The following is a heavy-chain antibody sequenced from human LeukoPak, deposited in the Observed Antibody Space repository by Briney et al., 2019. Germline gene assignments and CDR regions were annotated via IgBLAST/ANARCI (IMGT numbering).Heavy chain of an antibody. V-gene: IGHV4-61*01. D-gene: IGHD3-22*01. CDR2: IYYSGST. CDR3: ARERDYYDSSGYYYYFDY. J-gene: IGHJ4*02. Sequence: SETLSLTCAVSGFSISSGYHWGWIRQPPGKGLEWIGYIYYSGSTNYNPSLKSRVTISVDTSKNQFSLKLSSVTAADTAVYYCARERDYYDSSGYYYYFDYWGQGTLVTVSS. CDR1: GFSISSGYH.